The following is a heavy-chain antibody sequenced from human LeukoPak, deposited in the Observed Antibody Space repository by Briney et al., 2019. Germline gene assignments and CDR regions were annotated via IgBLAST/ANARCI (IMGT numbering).Heavy chain of an antibody. V-gene: IGHV3-11*01. Sequence: GGSLRLSCAASGFTFSDYYMSWIRQAPGKGLEWVSYISSSGSTIYYADSVKGRFTVSRDNSKNTLYLQMNSLRAEDTAVYYCAREPVGAPTDGYYYYGMDVWGQGTTVTVSS. CDR3: AREPVGAPTDGYYYYGMDV. CDR2: ISSSGSTI. CDR1: GFTFSDYY. J-gene: IGHJ6*02. D-gene: IGHD1-26*01.